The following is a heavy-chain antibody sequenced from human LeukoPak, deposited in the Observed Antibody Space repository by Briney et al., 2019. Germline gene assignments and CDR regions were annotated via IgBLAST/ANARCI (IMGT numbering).Heavy chain of an antibody. CDR3: ARSRTSTRWADY. CDR2: ISAYNGNT. Sequence: ASVKVSCKASGYTFISYAITWVRQAPGQGLEWMGWISAYNGNTNYAQKLQGRVTMTTDTSTNTAYMELRSLRSDDTAVYYCARSRTSTRWADYWGRGTLVTVSS. V-gene: IGHV1-18*01. J-gene: IGHJ4*02. D-gene: IGHD2-15*01. CDR1: GYTFISYA.